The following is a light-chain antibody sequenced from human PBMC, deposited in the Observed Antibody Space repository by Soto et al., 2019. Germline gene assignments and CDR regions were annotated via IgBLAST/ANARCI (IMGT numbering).Light chain of an antibody. CDR1: SSDVGGYNY. CDR2: EDS. J-gene: IGLJ3*02. CDR3: SSYINRSTLV. Sequence: QSALTQPASVSGAPGQSITISCTGTSSDVGGYNYVSWYQQHPDKAPKLMIYEDSNRPSGVSNRISGSKSGNTASLTISGLQEDDASDYYCSSYINRSTLVFGGGTKLTVL. V-gene: IGLV2-14*01.